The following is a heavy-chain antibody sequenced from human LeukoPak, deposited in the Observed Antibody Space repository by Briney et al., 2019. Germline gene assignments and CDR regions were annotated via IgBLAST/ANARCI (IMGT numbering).Heavy chain of an antibody. J-gene: IGHJ4*02. CDR3: ARASDYYDSSGSHFDF. CDR2: ISAYNGNT. CDR1: GYTFTSYG. Sequence: ASVKVSCKVSGYTFTSYGISWVRQAPGQGLEWMGWISAYNGNTNYAQKFQGRVTMTTDTSTSTAYMELRSLGSDDTAVYYCARASDYYDSSGSHFDFWGQGTLVTVSS. V-gene: IGHV1-18*01. D-gene: IGHD3-22*01.